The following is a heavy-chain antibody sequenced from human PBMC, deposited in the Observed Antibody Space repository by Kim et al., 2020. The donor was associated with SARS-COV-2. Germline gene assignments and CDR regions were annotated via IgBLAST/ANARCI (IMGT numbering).Heavy chain of an antibody. CDR1: GYTFTSYG. Sequence: ASVKVSCKASGYTFTSYGISWVRQAPGQGLEWMGWISAYNGNTNYAQKLQGRVTMTTDTSTSTAYMELRSLRSDDTAVYYCARDRSPSGRQVVPAAMLNYYYYGMDVWGQGTTVTVSS. D-gene: IGHD2-2*01. J-gene: IGHJ6*02. CDR2: ISAYNGNT. CDR3: ARDRSPSGRQVVPAAMLNYYYYGMDV. V-gene: IGHV1-18*01.